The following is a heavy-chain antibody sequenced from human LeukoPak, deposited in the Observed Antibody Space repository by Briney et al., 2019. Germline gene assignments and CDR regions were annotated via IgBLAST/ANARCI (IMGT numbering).Heavy chain of an antibody. J-gene: IGHJ6*04. CDR1: GFTFSSYG. Sequence: PGGSLRLSCVASGFTFSSYGMHWVRQAPGKGLEWVAVISYDGSNKYYADSVKGRFTISRDNSKNTLYLQMNSLRTEDTAVYYCAKAPSYYYGMDVGVKGPTFTVSS. V-gene: IGHV3-30*18. CDR2: ISYDGSNK. CDR3: AKAPSYYYGMDV.